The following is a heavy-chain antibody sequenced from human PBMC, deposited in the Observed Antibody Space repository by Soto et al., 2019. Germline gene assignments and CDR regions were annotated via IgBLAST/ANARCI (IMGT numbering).Heavy chain of an antibody. D-gene: IGHD2-2*01. CDR3: ASAFSIATPAMDAFDI. CDR1: GGSISSSSYY. V-gene: IGHV4-39*01. J-gene: IGHJ3*02. Sequence: PSETLSLTCTVSGGSISSSSYYWGWIRQPPGKGLEWIGSIYYSGSTYYNPSLKSRVTISVDTSKKQFSLKLTPVTAADTAVYYCASAFSIATPAMDAFDIWGHGTMVTVS. CDR2: IYYSGST.